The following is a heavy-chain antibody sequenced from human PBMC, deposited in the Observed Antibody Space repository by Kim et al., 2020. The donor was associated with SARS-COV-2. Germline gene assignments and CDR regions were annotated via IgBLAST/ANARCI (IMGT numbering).Heavy chain of an antibody. V-gene: IGHV3-48*04. J-gene: IGHJ6*02. Sequence: GGSLRLSCAASGFTFSSYSMNWVRQAPGKGLEWVSYISSSSSTIYYADSVKGRFTISRDNAKNSLYLQMNSLRAEDTAVYYCARDSPPNYYGSGSYPPGDYYYGMDVWGQGTTVTVSS. D-gene: IGHD3-10*01. CDR3: ARDSPPNYYGSGSYPPGDYYYGMDV. CDR1: GFTFSSYS. CDR2: ISSSSSTI.